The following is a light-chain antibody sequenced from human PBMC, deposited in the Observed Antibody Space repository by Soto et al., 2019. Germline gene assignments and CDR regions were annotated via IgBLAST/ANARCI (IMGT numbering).Light chain of an antibody. J-gene: IGKJ4*01. Sequence: DIEMTQSPSSLSASVGDRVTITCRASQSISTYLYWYQQQPGTAPKVVIHGASSLKSGEPSSIGGGASGTEFTLISSSVQAEDLVNYCCQQSYTAPLLTFGGGTRVEIK. CDR3: QQSYTAPLLT. CDR1: QSISTY. CDR2: GAS. V-gene: IGKV1-39*01.